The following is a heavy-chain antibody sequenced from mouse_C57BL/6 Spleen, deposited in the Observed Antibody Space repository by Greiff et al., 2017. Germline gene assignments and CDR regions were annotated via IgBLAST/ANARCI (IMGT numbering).Heavy chain of an antibody. V-gene: IGHV3-6*01. CDR2: ISYDGSN. Sequence: EVQLQESGPGLVKPSQSLSLTCSVTGYSITSGYYWNWIRQFPGNKLEWMGYISYDGSNNYNPSLKNRISITRDTSKNQFFLKLNSVTTEDTATYYCARLYDGYYVFDYWGQGTTLTVSS. J-gene: IGHJ2*01. CDR1: GYSITSGYY. D-gene: IGHD2-3*01. CDR3: ARLYDGYYVFDY.